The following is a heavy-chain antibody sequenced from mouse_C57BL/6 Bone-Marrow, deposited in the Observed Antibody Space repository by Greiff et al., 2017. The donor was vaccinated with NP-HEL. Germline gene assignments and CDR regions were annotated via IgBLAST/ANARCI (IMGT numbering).Heavy chain of an antibody. CDR1: GYSITSGYY. Sequence: EVQLQESGPGLVKPSQSLSLTCSVTGYSITSGYYWNWIRQFPGNKLEWMGYISYDGSNNYNPSLKNRISITRDTSKNQCFLKLNSVTTEDTATYYCAGYWYFDVWGTGTTVTVSS. CDR3: AGYWYFDV. CDR2: ISYDGSN. J-gene: IGHJ1*03. V-gene: IGHV3-6*01.